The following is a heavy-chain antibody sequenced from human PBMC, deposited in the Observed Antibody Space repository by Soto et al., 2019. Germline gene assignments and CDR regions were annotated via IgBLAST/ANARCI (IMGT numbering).Heavy chain of an antibody. J-gene: IGHJ4*02. V-gene: IGHV4-30-4*01. Sequence: SETLSLTCAVSGGSISSSNYWSWIRQPPGKGLEWIGYIYYSGSTYYNPSLKSRVTISVDTSKNQFSLKLSSVTAADTAVYYCARARLRYFDWLSYYFDYWGQGTLVTVSS. CDR1: GGSISSSNY. CDR3: ARARLRYFDWLSYYFDY. D-gene: IGHD3-9*01. CDR2: IYYSGST.